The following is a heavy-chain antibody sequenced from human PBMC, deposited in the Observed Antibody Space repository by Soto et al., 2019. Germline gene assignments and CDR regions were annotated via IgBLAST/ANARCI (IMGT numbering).Heavy chain of an antibody. Sequence: GGSLRLSCAASGFTFSDYYMSWIRQAPGKGLEWVSYISSSGSTIYYADSVKGRFTISRDNAKNSLYLQMNSLRAEDTAVYYCARDRGRWLQFSYFDYWGQGTLVTVSS. CDR3: ARDRGRWLQFSYFDY. D-gene: IGHD5-12*01. CDR2: ISSSGSTI. J-gene: IGHJ4*02. V-gene: IGHV3-11*01. CDR1: GFTFSDYY.